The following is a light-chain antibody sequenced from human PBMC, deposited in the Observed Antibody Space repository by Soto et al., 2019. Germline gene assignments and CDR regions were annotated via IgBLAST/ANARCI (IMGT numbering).Light chain of an antibody. CDR3: QQLNSYPLT. V-gene: IGKV1-9*01. CDR1: LGISNN. CDR2: AAS. Sequence: DIPLTQSPSFLSASVGDRVTITCRASLGISNNLAWYQEKPGKAPKLLIYAASTLQNGVPSRVSGSGSGTECTLTLASLQPEDFAPYYCQQLNSYPLTFGVGTKLEIK. J-gene: IGKJ4*01.